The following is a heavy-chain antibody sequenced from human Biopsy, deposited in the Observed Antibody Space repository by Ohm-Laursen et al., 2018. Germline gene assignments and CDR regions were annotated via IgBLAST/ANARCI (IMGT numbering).Heavy chain of an antibody. V-gene: IGHV1-2*02. CDR3: ARVEDSTRHWYFDL. J-gene: IGHJ2*01. D-gene: IGHD2-2*01. CDR2: INTRRGDT. Sequence: SVKVSCKASGYTFTTYYIHWVRQAPGQGLEWMGWINTRRGDTNYAQKFQGRVTMTRDTSTTTVFMELTSLRSDDTAMYYCARVEDSTRHWYFDLWGRGTLVTVSS. CDR1: GYTFTTYY.